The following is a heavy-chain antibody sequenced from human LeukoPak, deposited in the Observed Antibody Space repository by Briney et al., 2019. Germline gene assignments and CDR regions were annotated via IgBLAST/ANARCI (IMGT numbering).Heavy chain of an antibody. CDR1: GGSISTYY. Sequence: PSETLSLTCIVSGGSISTYYWSWIRQPPGKGLGWIGYIYDSGSTNYNPSLKSRVTISEDTSKRQFSLKLRSVTAADTAVYYCARVVGRYCSSTSCYIDYWGQGTLVTVSS. CDR2: IYDSGST. CDR3: ARVVGRYCSSTSCYIDY. V-gene: IGHV4-59*01. D-gene: IGHD2-2*02. J-gene: IGHJ4*02.